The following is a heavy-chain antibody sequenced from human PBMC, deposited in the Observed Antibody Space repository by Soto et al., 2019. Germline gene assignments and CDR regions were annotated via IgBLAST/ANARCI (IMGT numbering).Heavy chain of an antibody. CDR2: ITSKSTTI. CDR1: GFTFASYS. D-gene: IGHD3-16*01. J-gene: IGHJ5*02. CDR3: AREMGACSDSSCYPGPYDS. V-gene: IGHV3-48*02. Sequence: GGSLRLSCAASGFTFASYSMNWVRQAPGQGLEWVSYITSKSTTIKYADSVKGRFTVSRDNAKNSLYLQLNSLRDEDTAVYYCAREMGACSDSSCYPGPYDSWGQGTLVTVSS.